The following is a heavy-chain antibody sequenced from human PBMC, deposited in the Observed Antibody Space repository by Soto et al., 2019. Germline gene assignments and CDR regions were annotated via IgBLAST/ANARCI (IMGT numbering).Heavy chain of an antibody. V-gene: IGHV4-59*01. Sequence: SETLSLTCTVSGGSISSYYWSWIRQPPGKGLEWIGYIYYSGSTNYNPSLKSRVTISVDTSKNQFSLKLSSVTAADTAVYYCARDRIAAAGTNYYYYYGMDVWRQRTTVTVSS. CDR2: IYYSGST. J-gene: IGHJ6*02. D-gene: IGHD6-13*01. CDR3: ARDRIAAAGTNYYYYYGMDV. CDR1: GGSISSYY.